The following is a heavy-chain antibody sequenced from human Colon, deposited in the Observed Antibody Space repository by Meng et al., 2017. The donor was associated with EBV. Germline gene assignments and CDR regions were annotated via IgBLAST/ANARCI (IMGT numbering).Heavy chain of an antibody. V-gene: IGHV4-39*07. Sequence: QLQLQESGPGLVRPSGTLFLTCSVSGDSISGSGDYWGWVRQPPGKGLEWIGNIYYTGSTYYNPSLKSRVTISVDTSKNQFSLKVTSMTAADTAVYYCARDGPLLWGPGTLVTVSS. CDR2: IYYTGST. CDR3: ARDGPLL. CDR1: GDSISGSGDY. J-gene: IGHJ4*02.